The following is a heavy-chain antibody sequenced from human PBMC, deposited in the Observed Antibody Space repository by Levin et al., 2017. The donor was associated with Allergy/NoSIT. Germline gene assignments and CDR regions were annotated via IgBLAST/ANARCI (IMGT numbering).Heavy chain of an antibody. CDR3: ATVGGNSGAIDY. CDR2: IKRKTDGGTT. V-gene: IGHV3-15*01. Sequence: GGSLRLSCAASGFTFSKAWMSWVRRAPGKGLEWVGRIKRKTDGGTTDYAAPVKGRFTISSDDAKNTLYLQMNSLKTEDTAVYYCATVGGNSGAIDYWGQGTLVTVSS. D-gene: IGHD4-23*01. CDR1: GFTFSKAW. J-gene: IGHJ4*02.